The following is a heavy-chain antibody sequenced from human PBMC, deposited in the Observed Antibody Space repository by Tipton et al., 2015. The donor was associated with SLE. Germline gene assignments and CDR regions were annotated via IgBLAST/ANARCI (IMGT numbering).Heavy chain of an antibody. CDR3: ASSPRLTYDFWSGYRPGLY. V-gene: IGHV3-21*01. D-gene: IGHD3-3*01. CDR2: ISSSSSYI. CDR1: GFTFSRHG. Sequence: GSLRLSCAASGFTFSRHGMHWVRQAPGKGLEWVSSISSSSSYIYYADSVKGRFTISRDNAKNSLYLQMNSLRAEDTAVYYCASSPRLTYDFWSGYRPGLYWGQGTLVTVSS. J-gene: IGHJ4*02.